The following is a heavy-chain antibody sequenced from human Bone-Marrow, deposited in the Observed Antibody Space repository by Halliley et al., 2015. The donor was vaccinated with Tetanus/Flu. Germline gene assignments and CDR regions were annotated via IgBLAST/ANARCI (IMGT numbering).Heavy chain of an antibody. V-gene: IGHV3-30*02. CDR3: AKDGLSLAASYDIPRGGYGMDV. D-gene: IGHD3-9*01. J-gene: IGHJ6*02. CDR2: INK. Sequence: INKYYADPVKGRFPVSRDNSMNALYLQMNSLRAEDTAGYYCAKDGLSLAASYDIPRGGYGMDVWGQGTTVTVSS.